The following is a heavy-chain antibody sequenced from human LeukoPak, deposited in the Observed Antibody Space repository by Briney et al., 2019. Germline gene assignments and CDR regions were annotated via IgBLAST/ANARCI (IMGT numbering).Heavy chain of an antibody. CDR3: ARAVYQNWFDP. CDR1: GGSISSGDYY. Sequence: SETLSLTCTVSGGSISSGDYYWSWLRQPPGKGLEWIGYIYYSGSTYYNPSLKSRVTISVDTSKNQFSLKLSSVTAADTAVYYCARAVYQNWFDPWGQGTLVTVSS. J-gene: IGHJ5*02. D-gene: IGHD5/OR15-5a*01. CDR2: IYYSGST. V-gene: IGHV4-30-4*08.